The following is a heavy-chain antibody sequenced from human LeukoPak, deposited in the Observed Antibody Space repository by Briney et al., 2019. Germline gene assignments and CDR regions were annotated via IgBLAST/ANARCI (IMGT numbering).Heavy chain of an antibody. J-gene: IGHJ3*02. D-gene: IGHD3-10*01. V-gene: IGHV1-46*01. CDR3: ARGRDNDSGSSFGAFDI. Sequence: ASVKVSCKASEYTCTNCYIHWVRQAPGQGLDWMGIIHSSDGTTRYAQKFQGRVTMTRDTSTNTVYMELSSLRSEDTALYYCARGRDNDSGSSFGAFDIWGQGTLVTVSS. CDR2: IHSSDGTT. CDR1: EYTCTNCY.